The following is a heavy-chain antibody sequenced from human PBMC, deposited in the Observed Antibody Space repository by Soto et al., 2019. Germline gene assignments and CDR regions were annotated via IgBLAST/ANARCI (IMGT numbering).Heavy chain of an antibody. V-gene: IGHV1-46*01. CDR3: ARARYYAMDV. Sequence: AASVKVSCKASGYTFTSDLMHWVRQAPGQGLEWMGIINPNSDYTAHAQKFQGRVTMTRDTSTSTVYLELGGLRFEDTATYFCARARYYAMDVWGQATTVTVSS. J-gene: IGHJ6*02. CDR2: INPNSDYT. CDR1: GYTFTSDL.